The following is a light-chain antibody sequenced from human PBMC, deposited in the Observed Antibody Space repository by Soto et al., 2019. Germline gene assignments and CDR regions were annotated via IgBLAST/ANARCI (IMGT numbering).Light chain of an antibody. V-gene: IGKV1-12*01. CDR3: QQTTSFPPT. J-gene: IGKJ4*01. Sequence: DIQMTQSPSFVSASVGDRVTITCRASQGISSWLAWYQHRPGRAPKLLIHAASNLESGVPSRFSGSGSGTDFTLTISSLQPEDFATYYCQQTTSFPPTLGGGTKVEIK. CDR2: AAS. CDR1: QGISSW.